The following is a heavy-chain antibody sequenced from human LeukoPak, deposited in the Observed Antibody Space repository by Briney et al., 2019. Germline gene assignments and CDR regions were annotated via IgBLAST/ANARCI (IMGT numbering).Heavy chain of an antibody. Sequence: SETLSLTCTVSGGSISSYYWSWIRQPPGKGLEWIGYIYYSGSTNYNPSLKSRVTISADTSKNQFSLKLSSVTAADTAVYYCARDVGGFDWLGAFDIWGQGTMVTVSS. CDR3: ARDVGGFDWLGAFDI. J-gene: IGHJ3*02. CDR2: IYYSGST. CDR1: GGSISSYY. V-gene: IGHV4-59*01. D-gene: IGHD3-9*01.